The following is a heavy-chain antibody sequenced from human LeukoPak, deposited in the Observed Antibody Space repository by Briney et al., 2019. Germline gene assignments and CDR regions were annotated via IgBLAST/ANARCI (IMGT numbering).Heavy chain of an antibody. D-gene: IGHD3-16*01. CDR3: AKDGAVQYYFDY. J-gene: IGHJ4*02. V-gene: IGHV3-23*01. CDR1: GFTFSNYA. Sequence: PGGSLRLSCAASGFTFSNYAISWVRQAPGKGLEWVSTISGSGRSTYYADSVKGRFTISRDNSKNTLYLQMNSLRAEDTAVYYCAKDGAVQYYFDYWGQGTLVTVSS. CDR2: ISGSGRST.